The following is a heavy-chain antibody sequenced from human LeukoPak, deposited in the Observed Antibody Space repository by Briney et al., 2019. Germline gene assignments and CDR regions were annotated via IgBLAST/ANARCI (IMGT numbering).Heavy chain of an antibody. D-gene: IGHD3-10*01. J-gene: IGHJ4*02. CDR2: INPNSGGT. Sequence: ASVKVSCKASGYTFTGYYMHWVRQAPGQGLEWMGWINPNSGGTNYAQKFQGRVTMTRDTSISTAYMELSRLRSDDTAVYYCARLTHGSGSFDYWGQGTLVTVSS. V-gene: IGHV1-2*02. CDR1: GYTFTGYY. CDR3: ARLTHGSGSFDY.